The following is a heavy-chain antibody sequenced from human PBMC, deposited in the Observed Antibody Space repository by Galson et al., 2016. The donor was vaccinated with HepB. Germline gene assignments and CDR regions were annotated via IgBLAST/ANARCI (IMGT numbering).Heavy chain of an antibody. V-gene: IGHV1-3*01. D-gene: IGHD2-8*01. CDR2: INLGNGNT. CDR1: GNSFTSYA. Sequence: KVSCKASGNSFTSYAIHWVRQAPGQRLEWMGWINLGNGNTKYSQKFQGRVTITRDTSASTAYMELSSLRSEDTAVYFCASGRDGLYDYWGQGTLVTVSS. CDR3: ASGRDGLYDY. J-gene: IGHJ4*02.